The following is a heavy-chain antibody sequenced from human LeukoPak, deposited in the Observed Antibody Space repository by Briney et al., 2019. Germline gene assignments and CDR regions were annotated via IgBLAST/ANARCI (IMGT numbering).Heavy chain of an antibody. CDR3: ARVGGAASPLAHFDY. CDR1: GGSFSGYY. J-gene: IGHJ4*02. D-gene: IGHD3-10*01. V-gene: IGHV4-34*01. Sequence: SETLSLTCAVYGGSFSGYYWSWIRQPPGKGLEWIGEINHSGSTNYNPSLKSRVTISVDTSKNQFSLKLSSVTAADTAVYYCARVGGAASPLAHFDYWGQGTLVTVSS. CDR2: INHSGST.